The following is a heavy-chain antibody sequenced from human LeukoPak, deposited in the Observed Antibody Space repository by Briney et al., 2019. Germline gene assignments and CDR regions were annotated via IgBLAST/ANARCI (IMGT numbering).Heavy chain of an antibody. CDR1: GDSVSSKSVA. CDR2: TYYRSKWYN. D-gene: IGHD2-21*02. Sequence: SQTLSLTFAISGDSVSSKSVAWNWIRQSPSRGLEWLGRTYYRSKWYNEYAVSVKSRITINPDTSKNQFFLQLNSVTPEDTAVYYCARLGGDVDYWDQGTLVTVSS. V-gene: IGHV6-1*01. J-gene: IGHJ4*02. CDR3: ARLGGDVDY.